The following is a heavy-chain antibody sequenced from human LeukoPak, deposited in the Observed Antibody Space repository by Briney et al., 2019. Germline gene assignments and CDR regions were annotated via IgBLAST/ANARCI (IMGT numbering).Heavy chain of an antibody. Sequence: SSETLSLTCTVSGYSISSGYYWGWIRQPPGKGLEWIGSIYHSGSTYYNPSLKSRVTISVDTSKNQFSLKLSSVTAADTAVYYCASLSGDYEPFDYWGQGTLVTVSS. D-gene: IGHD4-17*01. CDR1: GYSISSGYY. V-gene: IGHV4-38-2*02. CDR2: IYHSGST. CDR3: ASLSGDYEPFDY. J-gene: IGHJ4*02.